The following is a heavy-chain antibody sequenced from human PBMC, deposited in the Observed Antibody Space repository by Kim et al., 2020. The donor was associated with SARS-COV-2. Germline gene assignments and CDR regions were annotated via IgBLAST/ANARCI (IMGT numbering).Heavy chain of an antibody. CDR1: GFTFRNYW. CDR2: LKQDGSEK. CDR3: ARETYSSGWYGDYSDY. Sequence: GGSLRLSCAASGFTFRNYWMSWVRQAPGKGLEWVANLKQDGSEKYYVDSVKGRFTISRDNAKNSLFLQMNSLRAEDTAVYFCARETYSSGWYGDYSDYWGQGTLVTVSS. V-gene: IGHV3-7*03. D-gene: IGHD6-19*01. J-gene: IGHJ4*02.